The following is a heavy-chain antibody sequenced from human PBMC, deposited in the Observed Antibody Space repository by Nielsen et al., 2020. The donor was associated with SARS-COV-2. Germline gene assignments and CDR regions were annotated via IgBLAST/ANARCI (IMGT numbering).Heavy chain of an antibody. CDR3: ARMVRGGGMDV. V-gene: IGHV3-30-3*01. Sequence: GESLKISCAASGFTFSSYAMHWVRQAPGKGLEWVAVISYDGSNKYYADSVKGRFTISRDNSKNTLYLQMNSLRAEDTAVYYCARMVRGGGMDVWGQGTTVTVSS. J-gene: IGHJ6*02. D-gene: IGHD3-10*01. CDR2: ISYDGSNK. CDR1: GFTFSSYA.